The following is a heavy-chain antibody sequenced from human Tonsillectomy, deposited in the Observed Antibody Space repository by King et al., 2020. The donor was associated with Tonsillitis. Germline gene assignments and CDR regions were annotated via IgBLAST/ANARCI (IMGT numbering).Heavy chain of an antibody. CDR3: ARINYRVATSEAGDDY. CDR2: IYYSGST. D-gene: IGHD5-12*01. CDR1: GGSISSGDYY. Sequence: VQLQESGPGLVKPSQTLSLTCTVSGGSISSGDYYWSWIRQPPGKGLEWIGYIYYSGSTYYNPSLKSRVTISVDTSKNQFSLKLSSVTAADTAVYYCARINYRVATSEAGDDYWGQGTLVTVSS. J-gene: IGHJ4*02. V-gene: IGHV4-30-4*01.